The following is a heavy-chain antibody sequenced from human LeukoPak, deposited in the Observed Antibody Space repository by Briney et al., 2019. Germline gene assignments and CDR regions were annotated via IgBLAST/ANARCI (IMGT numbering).Heavy chain of an antibody. CDR3: ARGTPESDY. CDR2: IYYSGST. Sequence: PSETLSLTCTVSGGSISSYYWSWNRQPPGKGLEWIGYIYYSGSTNYNPSLKSRVTISVDTSKNQFSLKLSSVTAADTAVYYCARGTPESDYWGQGTLVTVSS. J-gene: IGHJ4*02. CDR1: GGSISSYY. V-gene: IGHV4-59*01. D-gene: IGHD2-2*01.